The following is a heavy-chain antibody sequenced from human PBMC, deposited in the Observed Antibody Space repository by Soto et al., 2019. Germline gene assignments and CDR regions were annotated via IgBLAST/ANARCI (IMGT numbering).Heavy chain of an antibody. CDR1: GYSFTDYH. D-gene: IGHD2-8*01. CDR2: INPKSGGT. Sequence: ASVKVSCKASGYSFTDYHIHWVRQAPGQGPEWLGRINPKSGGTSTAQKFQGWVTMTTDTSISTASMELTRLTSGDTAIYYCARGDSTDCSNGVCSFFYNHGMDVWGQGTTVTVSS. CDR3: ARGDSTDCSNGVCSFFYNHGMDV. V-gene: IGHV1-2*04. J-gene: IGHJ6*02.